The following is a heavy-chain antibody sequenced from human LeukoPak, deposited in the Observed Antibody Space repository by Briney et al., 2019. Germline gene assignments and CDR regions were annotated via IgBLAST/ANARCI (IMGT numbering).Heavy chain of an antibody. CDR2: ISYDGSNK. CDR3: AKAGVVRGYDHYFDY. V-gene: IGHV3-30*18. Sequence: GGSLRLSCAASGFTFSSYGMHWVRQAPGKGLEWGAVISYDGSNKYYADSVKGRFTISRDNSKNTLYLQMNSLRAEDTAVYYCAKAGVVRGYDHYFDYWGQGTLVTVSS. J-gene: IGHJ4*02. CDR1: GFTFSSYG. D-gene: IGHD5-12*01.